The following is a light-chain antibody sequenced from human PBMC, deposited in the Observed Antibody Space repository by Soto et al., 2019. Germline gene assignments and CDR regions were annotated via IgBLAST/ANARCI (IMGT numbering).Light chain of an antibody. J-gene: IGLJ1*01. Sequence: QSVLTQPASVSGSPGQSIAISCTGTSSDVGAYNYVSWYQQPPGKAPKLMIYDVSNRPSGVSDRFSGSKSGNKASLPISGLQTEDEADYYCKSYTTTSTYVFGTGTKLTVL. CDR1: SSDVGAYNY. CDR3: KSYTTTSTYV. CDR2: DVS. V-gene: IGLV2-14*01.